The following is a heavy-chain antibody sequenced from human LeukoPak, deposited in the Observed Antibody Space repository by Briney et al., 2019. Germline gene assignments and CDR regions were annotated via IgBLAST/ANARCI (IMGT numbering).Heavy chain of an antibody. CDR2: ISGSGDST. CDR3: AKTRPLDSSSWSHGDY. CDR1: GFTFNTYA. V-gene: IGHV3-23*01. D-gene: IGHD6-13*01. J-gene: IGHJ4*02. Sequence: GGSLRLSCAASGFTFNTYAMSWVRQAPGKGLEWVSAISGSGDSTYYGDSVKGRFTISRDNSKNTLYLQMNSLRAEDTAVYYCAKTRPLDSSSWSHGDYWGQGTLVTVSS.